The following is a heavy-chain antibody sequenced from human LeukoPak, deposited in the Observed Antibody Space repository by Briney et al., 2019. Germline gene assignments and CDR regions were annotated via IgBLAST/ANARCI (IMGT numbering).Heavy chain of an antibody. V-gene: IGHV1-58*02. CDR3: AALVGATGGYYFDY. Sequence: GTSVKVSCKASGFTFTSSAMQWVRQARGQRLEWIGWIVVGSGNTNYAQKFQERVTIIRDMSTSTAYMELSSLRSEDTAVYYCAALVGATGGYYFDYWGQGTLVTVSS. J-gene: IGHJ4*02. CDR1: GFTFTSSA. D-gene: IGHD1-26*01. CDR2: IVVGSGNT.